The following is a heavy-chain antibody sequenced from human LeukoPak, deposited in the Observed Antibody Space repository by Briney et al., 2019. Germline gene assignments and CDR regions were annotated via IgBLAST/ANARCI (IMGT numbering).Heavy chain of an antibody. J-gene: IGHJ4*02. V-gene: IGHV4-4*07. CDR2: IYPSGST. CDR3: AGEKYYYDKIGYNPLDY. CDR1: GGSIISYY. Sequence: SETLSLTCTVSGGSIISYYWNWIRQPAGKGLEWIGRIYPSGSTNYNPSLKSRVTISVDKSKNQFSLKLRSVTAADTAVYYCAGEKYYYDKIGYNPLDYWGQGTLVTVSS. D-gene: IGHD3-22*01.